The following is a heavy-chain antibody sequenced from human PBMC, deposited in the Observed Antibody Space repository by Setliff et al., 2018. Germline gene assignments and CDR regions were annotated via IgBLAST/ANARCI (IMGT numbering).Heavy chain of an antibody. V-gene: IGHV3-15*01. CDR3: TTAQGYYYDSSGAPRDY. D-gene: IGHD3-22*01. J-gene: IGHJ4*02. CDR1: GFIFSDAW. Sequence: PGGSLRLSCAGSGFIFSDAWMTWVRQPPGKGLEWVGRIKSKTDGGTTDYAAHVKGRFTISRNDSKDTLYLQMNSLKTEDTAVYYCTTAQGYYYDSSGAPRDYWGQGTLVTVSS. CDR2: IKSKTDGGTT.